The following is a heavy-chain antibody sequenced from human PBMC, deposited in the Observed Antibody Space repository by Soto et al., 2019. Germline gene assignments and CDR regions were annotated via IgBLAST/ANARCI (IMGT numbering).Heavy chain of an antibody. CDR3: ARVDTSMGATCVSY. CDR2: IYYSGST. Sequence: QVQLQESGPGLMKPSQTLSLTYTVSGGSISSGGYYWSWIRQHPGKGLEWIGYIYYSGSTYYNPSLKSRVTISVDTSKNQFSLKLSSVTAADAAVYYCARVDTSMGATCVSYWGQGTLVTVSS. V-gene: IGHV4-31*03. D-gene: IGHD1-26*01. J-gene: IGHJ4*02. CDR1: GGSISSGGYY.